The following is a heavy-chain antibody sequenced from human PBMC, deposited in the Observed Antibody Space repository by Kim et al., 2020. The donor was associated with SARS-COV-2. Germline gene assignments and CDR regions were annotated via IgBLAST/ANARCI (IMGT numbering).Heavy chain of an antibody. CDR1: GFTFNIYA. Sequence: GGSLRLSCAASGFTFNIYAMSWVRQAPGKGLEWVSTISGSGDNTYYADSVKGRFTISRDNSKNTLYLQMNSLRAEDTAVYFCAKDTGALCYSTSCSRGYFDYWGQGTLVTFSS. J-gene: IGHJ4*02. D-gene: IGHD2-2*01. V-gene: IGHV3-23*01. CDR2: ISGSGDNT. CDR3: AKDTGALCYSTSCSRGYFDY.